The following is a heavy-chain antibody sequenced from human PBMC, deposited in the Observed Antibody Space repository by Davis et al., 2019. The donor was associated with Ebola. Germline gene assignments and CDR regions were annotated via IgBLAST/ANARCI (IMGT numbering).Heavy chain of an antibody. CDR3: AAVRRVDDDLFDF. J-gene: IGHJ4*02. D-gene: IGHD3-10*01. CDR1: GLRFTDSA. Sequence: SVQVSCKASGLRFTDSAVQWVRQARGQRLEWLGWIVVGTSHVNIARGFQERLAFSRDVPTGTVQMELTGLRPEDTAVYFCAAVRRVDDDLFDFWGQGALITVSA. V-gene: IGHV1-58*01. CDR2: IVVGTSHV.